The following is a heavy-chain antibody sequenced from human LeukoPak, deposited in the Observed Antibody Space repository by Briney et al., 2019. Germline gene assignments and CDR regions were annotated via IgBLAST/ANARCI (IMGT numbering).Heavy chain of an antibody. Sequence: GGSLRLSCAASGFTFSSYAVSWVRQAPGKGLEWVSGISDTGGYTYYAGSVKGRFTVSRDNSKNTLYLQMNSLRPEDTAVYYCAKDGVRVTFLSPRDYIWGSYRLGYFDYWGQGTLVTVSS. CDR1: GFTFSSYA. D-gene: IGHD3-16*02. CDR2: ISDTGGYT. J-gene: IGHJ4*02. CDR3: AKDGVRVTFLSPRDYIWGSYRLGYFDY. V-gene: IGHV3-23*01.